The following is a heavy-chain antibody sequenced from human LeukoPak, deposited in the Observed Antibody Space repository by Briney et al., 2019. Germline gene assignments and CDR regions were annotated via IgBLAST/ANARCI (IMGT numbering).Heavy chain of an antibody. CDR3: ARGRSSSWHQEDY. D-gene: IGHD6-13*01. CDR1: GYTLTDLS. J-gene: IGHJ4*02. V-gene: IGHV1-24*01. CDR2: FDPEDGET. Sequence: ASVKVSCKVSGYTLTDLSMHWMRQAPGKGLEWMGGFDPEDGETIYAQEFQGRVTMTEDTSTDTAYMELSSLRSEDTAVYYCARGRSSSWHQEDYWGQGTLVTVSS.